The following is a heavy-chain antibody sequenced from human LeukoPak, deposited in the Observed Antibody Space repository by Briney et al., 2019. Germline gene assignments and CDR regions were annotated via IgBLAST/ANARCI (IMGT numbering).Heavy chain of an antibody. D-gene: IGHD5-18*01. CDR3: ARDRRDTSMVWDY. V-gene: IGHV4-59*01. J-gene: IGHJ4*02. CDR2: IYYSGHT. CDR1: GDPMSSYY. Sequence: PSETLSLTCTVSGDPMSSYYWSWIRQPPGKGLEWIGYIYYSGHTNYNPSLKSRVTISVDTSKNQFSLKMRSVTAADTAVYYCARDRRDTSMVWDYWGRGTLVTVSS.